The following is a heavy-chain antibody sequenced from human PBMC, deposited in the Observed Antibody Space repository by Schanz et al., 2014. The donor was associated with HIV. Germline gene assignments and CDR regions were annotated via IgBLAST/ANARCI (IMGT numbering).Heavy chain of an antibody. CDR2: ISYDGSNK. CDR1: GFTFSSYG. V-gene: IGHV3-30*18. D-gene: IGHD1-20*01. CDR3: AKTSITLGMDV. J-gene: IGHJ6*02. Sequence: QVQLVESGGGVVQPGRSLRLSCAASGFTFSSYGMHWVRQAPGKGLEWVAVISYDGSNKYYTDSVKGRFTISRDISKNTLYLQMYSLRAEDTAIYYCAKTSITLGMDVWGQGTTVTVSS.